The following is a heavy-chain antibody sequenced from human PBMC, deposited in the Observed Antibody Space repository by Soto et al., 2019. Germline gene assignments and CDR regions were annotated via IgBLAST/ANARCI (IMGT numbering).Heavy chain of an antibody. D-gene: IGHD3-10*01. Sequence: LSQTLSLTCALSGDSVSSNSAASDWIRQSPSRGLAWLGRTYYRSKWYNDYAVSVKSRITINPDTSKNQFSLQLNSVTPEDTAVYYCVSERGLFGFDPWGQGAVVPVSS. V-gene: IGHV6-1*01. J-gene: IGHJ5*02. CDR3: VSERGLFGFDP. CDR2: TYYRSKWYN. CDR1: GDSVSSNSAA.